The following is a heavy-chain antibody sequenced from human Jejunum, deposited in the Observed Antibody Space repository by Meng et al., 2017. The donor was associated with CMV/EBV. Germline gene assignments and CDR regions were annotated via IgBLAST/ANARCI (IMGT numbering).Heavy chain of an antibody. D-gene: IGHD2-8*02. V-gene: IGHV3-23*03. CDR2: ISGGGT. Sequence: LRLSCAASGFTFSSFAMSWVRQAPGRGLEWVSIISGGGTYYADSVKGRFTISRDNSKNTLYLQMNSLRAEDTALYYCVKGLTVFEYWGQGTLVTVSS. CDR3: VKGLTVFEY. J-gene: IGHJ4*02. CDR1: GFTFSSFA.